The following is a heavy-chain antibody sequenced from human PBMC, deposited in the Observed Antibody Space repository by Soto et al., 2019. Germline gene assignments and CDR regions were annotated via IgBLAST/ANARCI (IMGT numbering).Heavy chain of an antibody. V-gene: IGHV4-34*01. D-gene: IGHD3-22*01. Sequence: QVQLQQWGAGLLKPSETLSLTCAVYGGSFSGYYWSWMRQPPGKGLEWIGEINHSGSTNYNPSLKSRVTISVDTSKNQFSLKLSSVTAADTAVYYCASEGGLSGYSGYYFDYWGQGTLVTVSS. J-gene: IGHJ4*02. CDR3: ASEGGLSGYSGYYFDY. CDR2: INHSGST. CDR1: GGSFSGYY.